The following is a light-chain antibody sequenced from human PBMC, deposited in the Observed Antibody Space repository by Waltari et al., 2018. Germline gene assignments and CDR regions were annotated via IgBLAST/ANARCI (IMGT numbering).Light chain of an antibody. CDR2: VNSDGSH. CDR3: QTGGHGTWV. Sequence: QLVLTQSPSVSASLGASVKLTCTLSSGHSSNVIAWHQQQPGKGPRYLMKVNSDGSHGKGDGIPDRFSGSSSGPERYLTISSLQSDDEADYYCQTGGHGTWVFGGGTKLTVL. J-gene: IGLJ3*02. V-gene: IGLV4-69*01. CDR1: SGHSSNV.